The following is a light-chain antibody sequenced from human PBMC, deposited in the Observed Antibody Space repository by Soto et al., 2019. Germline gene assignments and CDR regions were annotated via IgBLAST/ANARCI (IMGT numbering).Light chain of an antibody. Sequence: EIPLSRTPPPLSPSLGDRVTTTCRASQSISTYLNWYQQKPGKAPKLLIYAASSLQSGVPSRFSGSGSGTEFTLTISSLQPDDFATYYCQHYNSYSEAFGQGTKVDI. CDR3: QHYNSYSEA. CDR2: AAS. J-gene: IGKJ1*01. CDR1: QSISTY. V-gene: IGKV1-5*01.